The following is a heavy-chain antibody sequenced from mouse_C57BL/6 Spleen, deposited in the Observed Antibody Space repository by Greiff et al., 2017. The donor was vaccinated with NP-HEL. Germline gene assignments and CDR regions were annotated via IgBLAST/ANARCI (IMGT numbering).Heavy chain of an antibody. CDR1: GFTFSSYA. CDR3: AREGDYYGSSYVRWFAY. J-gene: IGHJ3*01. V-gene: IGHV5-4*01. CDR2: ISDGGSYT. D-gene: IGHD1-1*01. Sequence: DVQLVESGGGLVKPGGSLKLSCAASGFTFSSYAMSWVRQTPEKRLEWVATISDGGSYTFYPDNVKGRFTISRDNAKNNLYLQMSHLKSEDTAMYYCAREGDYYGSSYVRWFAYWGQGTLVTVSA.